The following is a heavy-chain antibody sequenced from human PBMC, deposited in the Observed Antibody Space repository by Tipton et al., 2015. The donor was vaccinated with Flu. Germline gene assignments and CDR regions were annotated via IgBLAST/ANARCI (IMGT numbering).Heavy chain of an antibody. D-gene: IGHD6-19*01. CDR1: GFTFSSYE. CDR3: ARVIPEFVAGLSY. J-gene: IGHJ4*02. Sequence: SLRLSCAASGFTFSSYEMNWVRQAPGKGLEWVSAIGGGGATTYFADSVKGRFTISRDNARNTLYLQMNSLRAEDTAMYYCARVIPEFVAGLSYWGQGTLVTVSS. CDR2: IGGGGATT. V-gene: IGHV3-23*01.